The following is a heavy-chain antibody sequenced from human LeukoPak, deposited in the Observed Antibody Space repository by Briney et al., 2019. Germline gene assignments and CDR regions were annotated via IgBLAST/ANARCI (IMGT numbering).Heavy chain of an antibody. Sequence: GSLRLSCAASGFTFSSYSMNWVRQAPGKGREWVSSISSSSSYIYYADSVKGRFTISRDNAKNSLYLQMNSLRAEDTAVYYCARGGRLPAAILCDYWGQGTLVTVSS. V-gene: IGHV3-21*01. D-gene: IGHD2-2*01. CDR3: ARGGRLPAAILCDY. CDR1: GFTFSSYS. CDR2: ISSSSSYI. J-gene: IGHJ4*02.